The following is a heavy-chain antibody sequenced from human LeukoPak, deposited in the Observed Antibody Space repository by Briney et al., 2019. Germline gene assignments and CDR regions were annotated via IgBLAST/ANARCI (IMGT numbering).Heavy chain of an antibody. CDR2: IRNKANSYTT. Sequence: GGSLRLSCAASGFIFSDHYMDWVRQAPGKGLEWVGRIRNKANSYTTEYAASVKGRFTISRDDSKNSLYLQMNSLRAEDTAVYYCASRSYSSGWSPFDYWGQGTLVTVSS. CDR3: ASRSYSSGWSPFDY. V-gene: IGHV3-72*01. D-gene: IGHD6-19*01. CDR1: GFIFSDHY. J-gene: IGHJ4*02.